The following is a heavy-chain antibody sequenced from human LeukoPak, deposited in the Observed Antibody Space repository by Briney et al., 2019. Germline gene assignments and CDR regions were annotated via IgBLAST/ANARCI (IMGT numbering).Heavy chain of an antibody. V-gene: IGHV4-39*01. CDR2: IYYSGST. CDR3: ARHGTLWGGDYGFSSGANDAFDI. CDR1: GGSISSSSYY. D-gene: IGHD4-17*01. J-gene: IGHJ3*02. Sequence: SSETLSLTCTVSGGSISSSSYYWGWIRQPPGKGLEWIGSIYYSGSTYYNPSLKSRVTISVDTSKNQFSLKLSSVTAADTAVYYCARHGTLWGGDYGFSSGANDAFDIWGQGTMVTVSS.